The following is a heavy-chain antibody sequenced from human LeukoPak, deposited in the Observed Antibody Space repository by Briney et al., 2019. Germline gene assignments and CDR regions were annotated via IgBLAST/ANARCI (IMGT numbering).Heavy chain of an antibody. J-gene: IGHJ5*02. CDR2: ISSTSRTI. CDR1: GFTFSSYS. D-gene: IGHD4-17*01. Sequence: GGSLRLSCAASGFTFSSYSMNWVRQAPGKGLGWVSYISSTSRTIYYADSVQGRFTISRDNAKNSLYLQMNSLRVEDTAVYYCAKEGPYGDYEGGFDPWGQGTLVTVSS. V-gene: IGHV3-48*01. CDR3: AKEGPYGDYEGGFDP.